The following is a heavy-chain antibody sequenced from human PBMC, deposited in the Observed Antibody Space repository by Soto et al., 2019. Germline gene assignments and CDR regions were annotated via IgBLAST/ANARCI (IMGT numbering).Heavy chain of an antibody. J-gene: IGHJ4*02. CDR1: GFTFSSYA. CDR3: AAPSGYSSSWFLFDY. CDR2: ISGSGGST. D-gene: IGHD6-13*01. V-gene: IGHV3-23*01. Sequence: PGGSLRLSCAASGFTFSSYAMSWVRQAPGKGLEWVSAISGSGGSTYYADSVKGRFTISRDNSKNTLYLQMNSLRAEDTAVYYCAAPSGYSSSWFLFDYWGQGTLVTVSS.